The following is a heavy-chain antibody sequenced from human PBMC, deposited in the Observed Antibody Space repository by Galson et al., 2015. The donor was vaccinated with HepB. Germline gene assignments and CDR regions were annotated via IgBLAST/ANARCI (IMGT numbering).Heavy chain of an antibody. CDR1: GFTFDDYA. CDR2: ISWNSGSI. J-gene: IGHJ6*02. D-gene: IGHD1-26*01. CDR3: AKTLGAMGPYYYYGMDV. Sequence: SLRLSCAASGFTFDDYAMHWVRQAPGKGLEWVSSISWNSGSIGYADSVKGRFTISRDNAKNSLYLQMNSLRAEDTALYYCAKTLGAMGPYYYYGMDVWGQGTTVIVSS. V-gene: IGHV3-9*01.